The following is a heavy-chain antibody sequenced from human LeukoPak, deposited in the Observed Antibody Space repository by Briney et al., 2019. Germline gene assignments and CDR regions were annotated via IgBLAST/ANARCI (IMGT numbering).Heavy chain of an antibody. CDR1: GGPISSYY. V-gene: IGHV4-59*01. D-gene: IGHD6-19*01. J-gene: IGHJ3*02. CDR3: ARGQAGRDAFDI. CDR2: IYYGGST. Sequence: SETLSLTCTVSGGPISSYYWSWIRQPPGKGLEWIGYIYYGGSTNYNPSLKSRVTISVDTSKNQFSLKLSSVTAADTAVYYCARGQAGRDAFDIWGQGTMVTVSS.